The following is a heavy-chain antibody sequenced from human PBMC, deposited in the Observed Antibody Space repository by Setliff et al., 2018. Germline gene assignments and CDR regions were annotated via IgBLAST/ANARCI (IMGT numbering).Heavy chain of an antibody. J-gene: IGHJ5*02. CDR2: ISRSGTT. V-gene: IGHV4-59*01. D-gene: IGHD2-15*01. CDR3: ARVDEEYCSGGTCYDWFDP. CDR1: GGSISRSY. Sequence: SETLSLTCYRRVSGGSISRSYWTWIRQAPGKGMEWIGYISRSGTTNYNPSLKSRLSMSVDTSKNEFSLKLRFVTAADTAVYYCARVDEEYCSGGTCYDWFDPWGPGTLVTVSS.